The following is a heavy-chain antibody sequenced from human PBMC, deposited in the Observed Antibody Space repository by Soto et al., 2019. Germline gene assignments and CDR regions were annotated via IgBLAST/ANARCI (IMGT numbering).Heavy chain of an antibody. CDR2: ISGTGGNT. Sequence: XGSLRLSCTASGFTFSTYAMSWVRQAPGKGLEWVSAISGTGGNTYYADSVKGRFTISRDNSKNTLYLQMNSLRADDTAVYYCAKPPYTSSSYDYWGQGTLVTVSS. CDR3: AKPPYTSSSYDY. D-gene: IGHD6-6*01. J-gene: IGHJ4*02. CDR1: GFTFSTYA. V-gene: IGHV3-23*01.